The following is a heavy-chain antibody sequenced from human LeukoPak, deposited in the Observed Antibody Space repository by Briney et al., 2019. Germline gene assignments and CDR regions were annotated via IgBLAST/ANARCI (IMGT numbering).Heavy chain of an antibody. V-gene: IGHV1-2*02. CDR1: GYTFTNYY. CDR3: ARETERSFDY. J-gene: IGHJ4*02. CDR2: INPNTGGT. D-gene: IGHD1-14*01. Sequence: SSGKVSCKASGYTFTNYYMHWVRQAPGQGLEWMGWINPNTGGTNYAQKFQGRVTMARDTSISTAYMELGRLSSDDTADYYCARETERSFDYRGQGTLVTVSS.